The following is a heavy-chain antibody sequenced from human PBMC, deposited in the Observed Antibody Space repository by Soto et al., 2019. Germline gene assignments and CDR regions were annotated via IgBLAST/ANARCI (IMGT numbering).Heavy chain of an antibody. CDR3: ARHPPRYDFWSGDYHGQNWFDP. J-gene: IGHJ5*02. Sequence: PSETLSLTCTVSGGSISSYYWSWIRQPPGKGLEWIGYIYYGGSTNYNPSLKSRVTISVDTSKNQFSLKLSSVTAADTAVYYCARHPPRYDFWSGDYHGQNWFDPWGQGNLVTVSS. CDR2: IYYGGST. CDR1: GGSISSYY. V-gene: IGHV4-59*08. D-gene: IGHD3-3*01.